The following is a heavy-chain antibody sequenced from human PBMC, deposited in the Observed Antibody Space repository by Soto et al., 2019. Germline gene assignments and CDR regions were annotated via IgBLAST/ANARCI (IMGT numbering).Heavy chain of an antibody. CDR2: ISWNSGNL. CDR1: GVILRNYA. J-gene: IGHJ5*02. V-gene: IGHV3-9*01. Sequence: GGSLRHSCEASGVILRNYAMVWVRLAPGKGLEWVSSISWNSGNLDYADSVEGRFTISRDNAKNSLYLQMNSLRTEDTAWYFCTKAPVYGSGGWFDPWGQGTLVTVSS. D-gene: IGHD3-10*01. CDR3: TKAPVYGSGGWFDP.